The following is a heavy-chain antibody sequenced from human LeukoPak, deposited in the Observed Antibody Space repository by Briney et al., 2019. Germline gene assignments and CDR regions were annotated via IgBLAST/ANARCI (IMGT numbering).Heavy chain of an antibody. V-gene: IGHV4-30-2*01. CDR2: IYHSGIS. CDR3: VRAEDFGVSTLWFDT. Sequence: SETLSLTCTVSGVSINGGGYYWSWIRQPPGKGLEWIGNIYHSGISFYNPSLKSRVSMSLDMSQNQVSLRLATVTAADTAMYYCVRAEDFGVSTLWFDTWGQGALVTISS. CDR1: GVSINGGGYY. D-gene: IGHD3-3*01. J-gene: IGHJ5*02.